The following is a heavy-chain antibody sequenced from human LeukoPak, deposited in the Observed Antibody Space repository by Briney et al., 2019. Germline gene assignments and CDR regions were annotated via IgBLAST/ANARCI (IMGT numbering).Heavy chain of an antibody. D-gene: IGHD4-17*01. Sequence: SETLSLSCAASGFSISTCTYHWGWIRQPPGKGLEWIGSMYYSGSTYYNPSLKSRATICVDTSKNQFNLKLSSVTAADTAVYSGTKRFAGTKTAGAFDIWGQGTMVTVSS. V-gene: IGHV4-39*01. CDR1: GFSISTCTYH. CDR2: MYYSGST. J-gene: IGHJ3*02. CDR3: TKRFAGTKTAGAFDI.